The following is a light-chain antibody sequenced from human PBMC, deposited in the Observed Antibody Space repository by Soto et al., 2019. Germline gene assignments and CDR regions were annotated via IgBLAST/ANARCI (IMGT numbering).Light chain of an antibody. CDR3: LQSLQAPPT. CDR2: LVS. J-gene: IGKJ5*01. Sequence: DIVMTQSPLSLPVTPGEPASISCRSSQSLLHTNGYNYLDWYLQKPGQSQQLLIYLVSNRASGVPDRFSGSGSGTDFTLRISRVEAEDVGVYYCLQSLQAPPTFGQGTRLEIK. V-gene: IGKV2-28*01. CDR1: QSLLHTNGYNY.